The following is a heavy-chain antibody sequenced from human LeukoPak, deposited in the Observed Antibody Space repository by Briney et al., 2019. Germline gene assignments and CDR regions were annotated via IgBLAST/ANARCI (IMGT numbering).Heavy chain of an antibody. D-gene: IGHD1-14*01. Sequence: SETLSLTCAVSGGSISSGGYSWSWIRQPPGKGLEWIGYIYHSGSTYYNPSLKSRVTISVDRSKNHFSLKLSSVTAADTAVYYCARARRNVAEAMDWGQGTLVTVSS. CDR1: GGSISSGGYS. V-gene: IGHV4-30-2*01. J-gene: IGHJ4*02. CDR2: IYHSGST. CDR3: ARARRNVAEAMD.